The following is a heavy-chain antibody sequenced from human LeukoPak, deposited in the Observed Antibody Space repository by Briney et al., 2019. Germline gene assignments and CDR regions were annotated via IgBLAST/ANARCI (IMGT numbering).Heavy chain of an antibody. CDR1: GGSFSGYY. D-gene: IGHD2/OR15-2a*01. CDR3: ARGIRNIINH. J-gene: IGHJ5*02. CDR2: INHSGST. V-gene: IGHV4-34*01. Sequence: SETLSLTCAVYGGSFSGYYWSWIRQPPGKGLEWIGEINHSGSTNYNPSLKSRVTISVDTSKNQFSLKLSSVTAADTAVYYCARGIRNIINHWGQGTLVTVSS.